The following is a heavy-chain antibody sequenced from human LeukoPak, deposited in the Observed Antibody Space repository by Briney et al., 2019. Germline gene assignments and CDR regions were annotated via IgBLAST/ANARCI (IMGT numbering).Heavy chain of an antibody. D-gene: IGHD6-19*01. J-gene: IGHJ4*02. CDR2: IYTSGST. CDR1: GGSISSYY. CDR3: ARGTRAGTSLFFDY. V-gene: IGHV4-4*07. Sequence: SETLSLTCTVSGGSISSYYWSWIRQPAGKGLEWIGRIYTSGSTNYNPSLKSRVTMSVDTSKNQFSLKLSSVTAADTAVYYCARGTRAGTSLFFDYWGQGTLVTVSS.